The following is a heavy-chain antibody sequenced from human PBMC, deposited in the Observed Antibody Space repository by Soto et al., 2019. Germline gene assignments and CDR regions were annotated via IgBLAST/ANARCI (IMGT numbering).Heavy chain of an antibody. D-gene: IGHD1-1*01. CDR3: VRDGTKKLRDRFDP. CDR2: IYATGST. V-gene: IGHV4-4*07. J-gene: IGHJ5*02. Sequence: QVVLQESGPGVLKPSGTLSLTCKVSGASLSCYYWSWIRQPPGKGLEWIGRIYATGSTDYTPSLKSRMTMSVDMSKKQFSLTLRSVTAADTAIYYCVRDGTKKLRDRFDPWGRVILVTVSS. CDR1: GASLSCYY.